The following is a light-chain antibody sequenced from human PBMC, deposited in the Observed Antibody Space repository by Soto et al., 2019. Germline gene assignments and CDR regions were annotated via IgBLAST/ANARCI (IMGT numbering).Light chain of an antibody. CDR2: DVS. CDR3: QQYNSYWT. J-gene: IGKJ1*01. Sequence: DIQMTQSPSTLSASVGDRVTTTCRASQSISSWLAWYQQKPGKAPKLLIFDVSSLETGVPLRFSGSGSGTEFTLTINSLQPDDFATYYCQQYNSYWTFGQGTKVDIK. CDR1: QSISSW. V-gene: IGKV1-5*01.